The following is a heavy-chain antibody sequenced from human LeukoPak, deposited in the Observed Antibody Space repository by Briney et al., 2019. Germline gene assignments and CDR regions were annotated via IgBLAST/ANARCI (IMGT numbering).Heavy chain of an antibody. CDR2: INPSGGST. CDR3: ARRAIEVAAILGSDY. J-gene: IGHJ4*02. D-gene: IGHD2-15*01. CDR1: GYTFISYY. V-gene: IGHV1-46*01. Sequence: ASVKVSCKASGYTFISYYMHWVRQAPGQGLEWMGIINPSGGSTSYAQKFQGRVTMTRDMSTSTVYMELSSLRSEDTAVYYCARRAIEVAAILGSDYWGQGTLVTVSS.